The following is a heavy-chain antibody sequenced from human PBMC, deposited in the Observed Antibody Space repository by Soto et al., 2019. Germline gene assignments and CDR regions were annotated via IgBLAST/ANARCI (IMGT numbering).Heavy chain of an antibody. V-gene: IGHV1-2*02. J-gene: IGHJ6*02. D-gene: IGHD6-6*01. Sequence: ASVKVSCKASGYTFTGYYMHWVRQAPGQGLEWMGWINPNSGGTNYAQKFQGRATMTRDTSISTAYMELSRLRSDDTAVYYCARGTFSSSSSYYYYYGMDVWGQGTTVTVSS. CDR3: ARGTFSSSSSYYYYYGMDV. CDR2: INPNSGGT. CDR1: GYTFTGYY.